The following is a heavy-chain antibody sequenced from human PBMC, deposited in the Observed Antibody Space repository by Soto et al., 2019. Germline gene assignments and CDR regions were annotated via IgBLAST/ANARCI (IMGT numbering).Heavy chain of an antibody. CDR1: GYTFTNYW. CDR2: IFPRDSDT. D-gene: IGHD2-8*01. CDR3: ARVSSLVQPIDS. J-gene: IGHJ5*01. V-gene: IGHV5-51*01. Sequence: GESLKIACQASGYTFTNYWIGWVRQMLGGGLEWVGLIFPRDSDTRYSPPFEGQVTISADSSIGTGYLQWRSLWASDTAIYFCARVSSLVQPIDSWGQGTPVTDS.